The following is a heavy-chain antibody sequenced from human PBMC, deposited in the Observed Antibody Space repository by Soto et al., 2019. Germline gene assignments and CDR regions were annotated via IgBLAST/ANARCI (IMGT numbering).Heavy chain of an antibody. CDR1: GGSISSGGYY. V-gene: IGHV4-31*03. D-gene: IGHD4-17*01. J-gene: IGHJ4*02. Sequence: TSETLSLTCTVSGGSISSGGYYWSWIRQHPGKGLEWIGYIYYSGSTYYNPSLKSRVTISVDTSKNQFSLKLSSVTAADTAVYYCAREDDYGGFLDYWGQGTLVTVSS. CDR3: AREDDYGGFLDY. CDR2: IYYSGST.